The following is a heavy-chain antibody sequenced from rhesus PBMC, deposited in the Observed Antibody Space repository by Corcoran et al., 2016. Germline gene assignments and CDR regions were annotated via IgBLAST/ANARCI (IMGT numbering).Heavy chain of an antibody. CDR3: AAGGYGPR. CDR1: GGSISRRY. CDR2: IYGSGSST. Sequence: QLQLQESGPGLVKPSEPLSVTCAVSGGSISRRYWSWISPAPGKGLEWSGFIYGSGSSTNYNPSLKSRVTLSVDTSKNQLSLKLSSVTAADTAVYYCAAGGYGPRWGQGVLVTVSS. J-gene: IGHJ4*01. V-gene: IGHV4-169*01. D-gene: IGHD5-36*01.